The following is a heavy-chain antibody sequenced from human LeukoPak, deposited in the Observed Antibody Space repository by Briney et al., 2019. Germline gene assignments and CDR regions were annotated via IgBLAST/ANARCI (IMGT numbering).Heavy chain of an antibody. CDR2: VSYSGTR. CDR1: GGSINNINYN. V-gene: IGHV4-39*02. CDR3: AGKSFNAFGI. Sequence: SETLSLTCVVSGGSINNINYNWGWIRQPPGKGLEWIGTVSYSGTRYYSPSLRGRLTMSVDTSKNHLSLRLNSVSAADTAVYYCAGKSFNAFGIWGQGTLVTVSS. J-gene: IGHJ3*02.